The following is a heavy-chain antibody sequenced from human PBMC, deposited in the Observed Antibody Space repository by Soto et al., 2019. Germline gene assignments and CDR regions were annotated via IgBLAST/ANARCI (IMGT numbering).Heavy chain of an antibody. Sequence: GASVKVSCKASGYTFTGYYMHWVRQAPGQGIEWMGWINPNSGGTNYAQKFQGRVTMTRDTSISTAYMELSRLRSDDTAVYYCARTGYQWLGPHYYYYGMDVWGQGTTVTVS. J-gene: IGHJ6*02. CDR3: ARTGYQWLGPHYYYYGMDV. D-gene: IGHD6-19*01. CDR1: GYTFTGYY. CDR2: INPNSGGT. V-gene: IGHV1-2*02.